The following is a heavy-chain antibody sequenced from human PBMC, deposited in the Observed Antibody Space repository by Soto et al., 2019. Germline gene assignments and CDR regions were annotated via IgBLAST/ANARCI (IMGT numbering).Heavy chain of an antibody. CDR3: ERMQHFFHDTGYYYVVEDAFDI. D-gene: IGHD3-22*01. CDR1: GFSLNNARMG. V-gene: IGHV2-26*01. J-gene: IGHJ3*02. CDR2: IFSNDEE. Sequence: QVTLKESGPVLVKATETLTLTCTVSGFSLNNARMGVSWIRQPPGKAPEWLAHIFSNDEESYSTSLKSRLTIAKDTSKSQVVLTMTNMDPVDTATYYCERMQHFFHDTGYYYVVEDAFDIWGQGTPVTVSS.